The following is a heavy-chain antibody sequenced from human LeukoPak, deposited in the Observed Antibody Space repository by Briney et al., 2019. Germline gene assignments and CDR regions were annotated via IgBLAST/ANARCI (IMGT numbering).Heavy chain of an antibody. J-gene: IGHJ3*02. CDR1: GFTFSIYS. CDR3: ARAASSGYYGGAFDI. CDR2: ISSSNVYI. V-gene: IGHV3-21*01. Sequence: PGRSLRLSCAASGFTFSIYSMHWVRQAPGKGLEWVSSISSSNVYIYHADSLQGRFTVSRDNAKNSLYLQMNSLRADDTAVYYCARAASSGYYGGAFDIWGQGTMVTVSS. D-gene: IGHD3-22*01.